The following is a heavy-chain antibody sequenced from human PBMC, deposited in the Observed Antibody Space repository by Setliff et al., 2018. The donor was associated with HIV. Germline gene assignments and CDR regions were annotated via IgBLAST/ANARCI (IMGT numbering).Heavy chain of an antibody. CDR1: GGSITSSNSY. J-gene: IGHJ5*02. CDR3: ARYRYYYDSSGYGRWFDP. V-gene: IGHV4-39*01. CDR2: IYYNGHT. D-gene: IGHD3-22*01. Sequence: PSETLSLTCTVSGGSITSSNSYWGWIRQSPGKGLEWIGSIYYNGHTSYNPSLKSRVTISVDTSENQFSLRLNSVTAADTAVYYCARYRYYYDSSGYGRWFDPWGQGTLVTVSS.